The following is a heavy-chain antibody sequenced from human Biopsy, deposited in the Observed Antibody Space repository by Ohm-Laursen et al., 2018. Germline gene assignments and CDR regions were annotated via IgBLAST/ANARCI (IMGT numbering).Heavy chain of an antibody. J-gene: IGHJ6*02. Sequence: SDTLSLTCTVSGDSISSYYWSWIRQPPGKGLEWIGYIYYSGSINYNPSLKSRVTISLDTSKNQFSLKLSSVTAADTAVYYCASMPAAIHEPNYSYYGMHVWGQGTTVTVSS. V-gene: IGHV4-59*08. CDR3: ASMPAAIHEPNYSYYGMHV. D-gene: IGHD2-2*02. CDR2: IYYSGSI. CDR1: GDSISSYY.